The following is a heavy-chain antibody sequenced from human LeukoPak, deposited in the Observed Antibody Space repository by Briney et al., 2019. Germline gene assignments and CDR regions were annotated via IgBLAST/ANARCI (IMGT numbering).Heavy chain of an antibody. CDR2: IYYSGST. CDR1: GGSISSSSYY. Sequence: SETLSLTCTVSGGSISSSSYYWGWIRQPPGKGLEWIGSIYYSGSTYYNPSLKSRVTISVDTSKNQFSLKLSSVTAADTAVYYCARRIRGFDYWGQGTPVTVSS. J-gene: IGHJ4*02. V-gene: IGHV4-39*01. CDR3: ARRIRGFDY. D-gene: IGHD2/OR15-2a*01.